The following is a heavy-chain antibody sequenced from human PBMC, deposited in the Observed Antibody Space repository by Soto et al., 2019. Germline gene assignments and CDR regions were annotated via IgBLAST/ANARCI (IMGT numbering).Heavy chain of an antibody. CDR1: GYTFTGYY. CDR2: INPNSGGT. V-gene: IGHV1-2*04. Sequence: QVQLVQSGAKVKKPGASVKVSCKASGYTFTGYYMHWVRQAPGQGLEWMGWINPNSGGTNYAQKFQGWVTMTRDTSISTAYMELSRLRSDDTAVYYCARGGGYDAEGYYFDYWGQGTLVTVSS. J-gene: IGHJ4*02. D-gene: IGHD5-12*01. CDR3: ARGGGYDAEGYYFDY.